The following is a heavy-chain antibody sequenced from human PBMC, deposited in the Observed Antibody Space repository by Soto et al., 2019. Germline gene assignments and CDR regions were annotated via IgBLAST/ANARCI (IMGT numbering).Heavy chain of an antibody. CDR2: ISSGSTYK. V-gene: IGHV3-21*02. CDR3: AKDAFDAISIFAV. D-gene: IGHD3-3*01. CDR1: GFTFSSYS. Sequence: EVQLVESGGGLVKPGESLKLSCAVSGFTFSSYSMNWVRQAPGKGLEWVSSISSGSTYKHYADTVKGRFTISRDNVKNSLYLQMSGMRAEYTAIYYCAKDAFDAISIFAVWSQGTLVSVSS. J-gene: IGHJ4*02.